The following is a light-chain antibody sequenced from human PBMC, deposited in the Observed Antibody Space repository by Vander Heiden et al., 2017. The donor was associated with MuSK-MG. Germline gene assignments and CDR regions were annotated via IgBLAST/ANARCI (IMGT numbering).Light chain of an antibody. Sequence: EIVMTQSPATLSVSPGERATLSCRASQSVSSNLAWYQQKPGQAPRLLIYGASTRATGIPARFSGSGSGTEFTPTMSSLQSEDFAVYYCQQYNNWPASTFGQWTKLEIK. CDR3: QQYNNWPAST. CDR2: GAS. CDR1: QSVSSN. V-gene: IGKV3-15*01. J-gene: IGKJ2*01.